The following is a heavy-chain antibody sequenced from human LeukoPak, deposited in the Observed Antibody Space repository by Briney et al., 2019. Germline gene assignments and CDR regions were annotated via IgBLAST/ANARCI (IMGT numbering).Heavy chain of an antibody. CDR3: TRESRPFCPFAY. CDR2: ISDDGTR. V-gene: IGHV4-4*02. D-gene: IGHD3-3*01. CDR1: GGSIDITNY. Sequence: PSETLSLTCGVSGGSIDITNYWSWVRQAPGKGLEWIGEISDDGTRNYNPSLRSRVAMSFDRANNHLSLSLTAVTAADTALYYCTRESRPFCPFAYWGQGVMVTVSS. J-gene: IGHJ4*02.